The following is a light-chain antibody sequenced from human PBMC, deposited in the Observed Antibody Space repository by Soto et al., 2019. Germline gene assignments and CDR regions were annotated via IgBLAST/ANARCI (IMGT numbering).Light chain of an antibody. CDR2: DTT. J-gene: IGLJ1*01. V-gene: IGLV7-46*01. CDR1: TGAVTNGHY. Sequence: QAVVTQEPSLTVSPGGTVTLPCGSSTGAVTNGHYPYWFQQKPGQAPRTLIYDTTNRHSWTPARFSGSLLGGKAALTLSGAQTEDEAEYYCLLSYNGPYVFGTGTKVTVL. CDR3: LLSYNGPYV.